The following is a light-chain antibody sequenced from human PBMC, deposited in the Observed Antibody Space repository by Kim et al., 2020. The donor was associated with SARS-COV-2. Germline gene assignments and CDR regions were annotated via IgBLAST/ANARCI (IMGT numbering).Light chain of an antibody. J-gene: IGKJ3*01. CDR2: GAS. Sequence: SPGERATLSCRASESVNSNLAWYQQKPGQAPRLLIYGASTRATGTPARFSGSGSGTEFTLTISSLQSEDFAVYYCQQYNDWPPFTFGPGTKVDIK. V-gene: IGKV3-15*01. CDR1: ESVNSN. CDR3: QQYNDWPPFT.